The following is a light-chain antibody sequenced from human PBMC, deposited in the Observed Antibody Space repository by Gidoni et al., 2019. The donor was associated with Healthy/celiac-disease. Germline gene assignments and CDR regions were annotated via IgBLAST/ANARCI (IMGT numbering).Light chain of an antibody. CDR3: QQRSNWPIFT. CDR1: QSVSSY. V-gene: IGKV3-11*01. J-gene: IGKJ3*01. CDR2: DAS. Sequence: EIVLLQSPATLSLSPGERATLSCRASQSVSSYLAWYQQKPGQAPRLLIYDASNRATGIPARFSGSGSGTDFTLTISSLEPEDFAVYYCQQRSNWPIFTFGPGTKVDIK.